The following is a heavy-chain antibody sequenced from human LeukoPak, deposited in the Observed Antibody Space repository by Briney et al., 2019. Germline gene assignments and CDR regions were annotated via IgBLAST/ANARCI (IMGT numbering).Heavy chain of an antibody. V-gene: IGHV4-38-2*02. Sequence: SETLSLTCTVSGYSISSDYYWGWIRQPPGKGLEMIGSIYHSGSTYYNSSLKRRVTISVATSKNQFSLKLSSVTAADTAVYFWARVYYDSSGYYYRGRYYFDYWGQGTLVTVSS. J-gene: IGHJ4*02. D-gene: IGHD3-22*01. CDR3: ARVYYDSSGYYYRGRYYFDY. CDR1: GYSISSDYY. CDR2: IYHSGST.